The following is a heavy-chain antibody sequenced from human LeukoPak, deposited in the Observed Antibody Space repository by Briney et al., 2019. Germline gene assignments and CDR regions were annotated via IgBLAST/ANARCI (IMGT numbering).Heavy chain of an antibody. D-gene: IGHD4-23*01. CDR3: ARTRVAGGNLNYFDY. J-gene: IGHJ4*02. V-gene: IGHV1-46*01. CDR1: GYIFTSYY. CDR2: IKTSGGST. Sequence: GASVKVPCKATGYIFTSYYMHWVRQAPGQGLEWMGIIKTSGGSTSYAQKFQGRVTMTRDMSTSTVYMELSSLRSEDTAVYYCARTRVAGGNLNYFDYWGQGTLVTVSS.